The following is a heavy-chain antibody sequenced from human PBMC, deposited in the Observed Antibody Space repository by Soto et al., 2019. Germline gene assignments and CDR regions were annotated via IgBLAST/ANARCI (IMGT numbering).Heavy chain of an antibody. D-gene: IGHD2-15*01. Sequence: QVQLVESGGGVVQPGRSLRLSCAASGFTFSSYAMHWVRQAPGKGLEWVAVISYDGSNKYYADSVKGRFTISRDNSKNTLYLQMSSLRAEDTAVYYCAREGECSGGSCCSGYYYYGMDVWGQGTTVTVSS. CDR2: ISYDGSNK. V-gene: IGHV3-30-3*01. CDR3: AREGECSGGSCCSGYYYYGMDV. J-gene: IGHJ6*02. CDR1: GFTFSSYA.